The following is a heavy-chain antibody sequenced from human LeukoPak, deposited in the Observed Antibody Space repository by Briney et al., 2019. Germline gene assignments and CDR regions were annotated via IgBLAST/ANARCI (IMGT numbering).Heavy chain of an antibody. D-gene: IGHD2-15*01. J-gene: IGHJ4*02. CDR1: GYTFTSYG. CDR3: ARDSYLGYCSGGSCYEVDY. V-gene: IGHV1-18*01. Sequence: GASVKVSCRASGYTFTSYGISWVRQAPGQGLEWMGWISAYNSNTNYAQKLQGRVTMTTDTSTSTAYMELRSLRSDDTAVYYCARDSYLGYCSGGSCYEVDYWGQGTLVTVSS. CDR2: ISAYNSNT.